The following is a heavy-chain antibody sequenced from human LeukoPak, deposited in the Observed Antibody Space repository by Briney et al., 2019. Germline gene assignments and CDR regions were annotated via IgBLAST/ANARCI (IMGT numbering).Heavy chain of an antibody. J-gene: IGHJ4*02. Sequence: GGSLRLSCAASGVTFSFSSYAMSWVRQAPGKGLEWVSAISGSGGGTYYADSVKGRFTISRDNSKNTLYLQMNSLRAEDTAVYYCARDSAFWAFDYWGQGTLVTVSS. D-gene: IGHD3-3*01. V-gene: IGHV3-23*01. CDR3: ARDSAFWAFDY. CDR1: GVTFSFSSYA. CDR2: ISGSGGGT.